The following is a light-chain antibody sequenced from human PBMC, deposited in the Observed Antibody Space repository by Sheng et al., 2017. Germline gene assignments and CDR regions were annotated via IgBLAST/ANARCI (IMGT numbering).Light chain of an antibody. CDR3: QQYGSLYT. CDR2: GGS. Sequence: EIVLMQSPDTLSLSPGEVASLSCRASQTMRSKSLAWYQHKSGQAPRFLIYGGSKRANGVPEKFSGSGSGTEFTLSIKNVQPEDSAIYYCQQYGSLYTFGQGTKLEI. J-gene: IGKJ2*01. V-gene: IGKV3-20*01. CDR1: QTMRSKS.